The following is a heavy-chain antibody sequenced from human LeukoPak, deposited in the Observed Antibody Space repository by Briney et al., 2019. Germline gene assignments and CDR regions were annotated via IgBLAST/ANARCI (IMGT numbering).Heavy chain of an antibody. CDR3: ANSPRRGGITMVRGVKSNSAFDY. Sequence: PGGSLRLSCAASGFTFSDYYMSWIRQAPGKGLEWVSYISSSGSTIYYADSVKGRFTISRDNAKNSLYLQMNSLRAEDTAVYYCANSPRRGGITMVRGVKSNSAFDYWGQGTLVTVSS. V-gene: IGHV3-11*04. D-gene: IGHD3-10*01. J-gene: IGHJ4*02. CDR2: ISSSGSTI. CDR1: GFTFSDYY.